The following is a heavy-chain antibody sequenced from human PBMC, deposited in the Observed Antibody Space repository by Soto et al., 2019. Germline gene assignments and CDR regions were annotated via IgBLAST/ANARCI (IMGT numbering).Heavy chain of an antibody. J-gene: IGHJ5*02. D-gene: IGHD3-3*01. CDR1: GFSLSNGRMG. CDR2: IFSNDEK. V-gene: IGHV2-26*01. CDR3: ARIQRFYDFWNGYYTEFDP. Sequence: QVTLKESGPVLVKPTETLTLTCTVSGFSLSNGRMGVSWIRQPPGKALEWLAHIFSNDEKSYSTSLKSRLTISKDTSKSQVVLTMTNMDPADTATYYCARIQRFYDFWNGYYTEFDPWGQGTLVTVSS.